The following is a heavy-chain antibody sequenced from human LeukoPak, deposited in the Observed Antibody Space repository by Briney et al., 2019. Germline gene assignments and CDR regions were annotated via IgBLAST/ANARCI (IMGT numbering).Heavy chain of an antibody. D-gene: IGHD3-10*01. CDR2: ISSSSTI. CDR3: ARGYGSGSYYLY. CDR1: GFTFSSYE. J-gene: IGHJ4*02. V-gene: IGHV3-48*03. Sequence: PGGPLRLSCAASGFTFSSYEMNWVRQAPGKGLEWVSYISSSSTIYYADSVRGRFTISRDNAKNSLYLQMNSLRAEDTAVYYCARGYGSGSYYLYWGQGTLVTVSS.